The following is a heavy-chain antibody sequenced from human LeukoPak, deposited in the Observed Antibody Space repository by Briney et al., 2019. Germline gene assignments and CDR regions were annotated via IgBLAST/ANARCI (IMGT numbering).Heavy chain of an antibody. Sequence: GRSLRLSCAASGFTFSSYAMHWVRQAPGKGLGWVAVMSYGGTYKYYADSVKGRFTISRDNSKSTVYLEMNSLSVEDTATYYCIRDFRSADLWGQGTLVTVTS. J-gene: IGHJ5*02. CDR1: GFTFSSYA. V-gene: IGHV3-30-3*01. CDR2: MSYGGTYK. CDR3: IRDFRSADL.